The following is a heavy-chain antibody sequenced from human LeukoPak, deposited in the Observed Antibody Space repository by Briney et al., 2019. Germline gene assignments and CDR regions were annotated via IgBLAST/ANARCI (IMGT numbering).Heavy chain of an antibody. CDR3: ARVSLAGAFFDS. J-gene: IGHJ4*02. CDR2: IKQDASEK. D-gene: IGHD6-13*01. Sequence: GGSLRLSCAASGFTFSSYWMSWVRQAPGKGLEWVANIKQDASEKYYVASVTGRFTIFKDNAKNSLCLQMNSLRAEDTAVYFCARVSLAGAFFDSWGQGTLVTVAS. CDR1: GFTFSSYW. V-gene: IGHV3-7*01.